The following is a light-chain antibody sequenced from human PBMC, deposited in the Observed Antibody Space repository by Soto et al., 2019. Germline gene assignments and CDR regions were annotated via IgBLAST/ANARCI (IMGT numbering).Light chain of an antibody. J-gene: IGKJ1*01. V-gene: IGKV4-1*01. Sequence: DILLTQSPYSLSVSLGERATITCKSSQNILYSANNKNYLAWFQQKPGQPPKLLIYWASTRESGVPDRFSGSGSGTDFTLTISNLQAEDVAVYFCQQYYSSPTWTFGQGTKVDIK. CDR1: QNILYSANNKNY. CDR2: WAS. CDR3: QQYYSSPTWT.